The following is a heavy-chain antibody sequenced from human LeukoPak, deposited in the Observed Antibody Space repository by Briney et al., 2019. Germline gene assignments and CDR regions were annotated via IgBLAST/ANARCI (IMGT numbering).Heavy chain of an antibody. CDR1: GFTFSSYA. V-gene: IGHV3-23*01. J-gene: IGHJ4*02. D-gene: IGHD2-2*01. CDR3: AKTPIVVVPAAIHRGGDY. CDR2: ISGSGGST. Sequence: GGSLRLSCAASGFTFSSYAMSWVRQAPGKGLEWVSAISGSGGSTYYADSVKGRFTISRDNSKNTPYLQMNSLRAEDTAVYYCAKTPIVVVPAAIHRGGDYWGQGTLVTVSS.